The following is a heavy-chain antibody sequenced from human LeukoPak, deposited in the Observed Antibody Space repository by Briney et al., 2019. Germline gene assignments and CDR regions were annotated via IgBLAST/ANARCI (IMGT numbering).Heavy chain of an antibody. D-gene: IGHD5-12*01. V-gene: IGHV3-48*01. Sequence: PGGSLRLSCAASGSTFSSYSMNWVRQAPGKGLEWVSYISSSSSTTYYADSVKGRFTISRDNAKNTLYLQMNSLRAEDTAVYYCAKLWEWLRNPVDYWGQGTLVTVSS. CDR2: ISSSSSTT. J-gene: IGHJ4*02. CDR1: GSTFSSYS. CDR3: AKLWEWLRNPVDY.